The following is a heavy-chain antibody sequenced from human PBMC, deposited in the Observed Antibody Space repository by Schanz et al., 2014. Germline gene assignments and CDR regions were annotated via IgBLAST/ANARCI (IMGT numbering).Heavy chain of an antibody. CDR2: IIHDGSEK. CDR3: ARDLRNSRPSYYDH. CDR1: GFSFNNYW. Sequence: EVQLVESGGGLVQPGGSLRLSCAASGFSFNNYWMTWFRQAPGKGLEWVANIIHDGSEKFYVDSVKGRFTISRDNAKNSLYPQMDALRAEDTAVYYCARDLRNSRPSYYDHWGQGTLVTVSA. D-gene: IGHD6-13*01. V-gene: IGHV3-7*01. J-gene: IGHJ4*02.